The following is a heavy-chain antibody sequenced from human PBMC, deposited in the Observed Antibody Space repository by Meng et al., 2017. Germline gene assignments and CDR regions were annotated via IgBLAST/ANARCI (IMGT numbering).Heavy chain of an antibody. D-gene: IGHD3-10*01. CDR3: ARDAGTVRGVISLDY. Sequence: ASVKVSCKASGYTFTGYYMHWLRQAPGQGLEWMGWINPNSGGTNYAQKFQGRVTMTRDTSISTAYMELSRLRSDDTAVYYCARDAGTVRGVISLDYWGQGTLVTVSS. J-gene: IGHJ4*02. CDR1: GYTFTGYY. CDR2: INPNSGGT. V-gene: IGHV1-2*02.